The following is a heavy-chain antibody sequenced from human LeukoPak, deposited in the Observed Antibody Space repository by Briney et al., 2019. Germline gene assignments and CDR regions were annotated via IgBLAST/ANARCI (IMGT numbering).Heavy chain of an antibody. J-gene: IGHJ4*02. CDR2: ISYDGSNK. CDR3: AKGRVNYGSGSYPNDY. V-gene: IGHV3-30*18. CDR1: GFAFSTYG. Sequence: GGSPRLSCAASGFAFSTYGMHWVRQAPGKGLEWVAVISYDGSNKYYADSVKGRFTISRDNSKNTLFLQMNSLRAEDTAVYFCAKGRVNYGSGSYPNDYWGQGTLVTVSS. D-gene: IGHD3-10*01.